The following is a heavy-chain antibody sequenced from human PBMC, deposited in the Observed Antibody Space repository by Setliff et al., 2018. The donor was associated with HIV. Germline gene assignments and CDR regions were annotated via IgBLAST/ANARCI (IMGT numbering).Heavy chain of an antibody. V-gene: IGHV3-21*06. Sequence: GGSLRLSCAASGFTFSSYWMSWVRQAPGKGLGWVASISSSGAHIFYADSLKGRFTISRDNGKNLLYLQMNSLRAEDTAVYYCARGGRLQYFDWPSYALDVWGQGTTVTVSS. D-gene: IGHD3-9*01. CDR3: ARGGRLQYFDWPSYALDV. J-gene: IGHJ6*02. CDR1: GFTFSSYW. CDR2: ISSSGAHI.